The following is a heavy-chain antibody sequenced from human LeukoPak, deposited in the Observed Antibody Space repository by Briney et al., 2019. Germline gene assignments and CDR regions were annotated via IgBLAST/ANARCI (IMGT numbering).Heavy chain of an antibody. CDR1: GYTFTSYG. D-gene: IGHD6-13*01. CDR2: ISAYNGNT. CDR3: ARVSEEIAAAGSPLDY. J-gene: IGHJ4*02. V-gene: IGHV1-18*01. Sequence: PGASVKVSCKASGYTFTSYGISWVRQAPGQGLEWTGWISAYNGNTNYAQKLQGRVTMTTDTSTSTAYMELRSLRSNDTAVYYCARVSEEIAAAGSPLDYWGQGTLVTVSS.